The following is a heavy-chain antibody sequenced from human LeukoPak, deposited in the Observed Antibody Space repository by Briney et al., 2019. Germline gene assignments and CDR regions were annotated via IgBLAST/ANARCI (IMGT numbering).Heavy chain of an antibody. CDR3: ARESNGGYGFDY. D-gene: IGHD5-12*01. Sequence: ASVKVSCKSSGYMFTSHGIHWLRQAPGQGLEWMGWISAQNGNKNYVQQFLGRVTMTRDTSASTAYMELRSLKSDDTAVYYCARESNGGYGFDYWGQGTLVTVAS. V-gene: IGHV1-18*01. J-gene: IGHJ4*02. CDR1: GYMFTSHG. CDR2: ISAQNGNK.